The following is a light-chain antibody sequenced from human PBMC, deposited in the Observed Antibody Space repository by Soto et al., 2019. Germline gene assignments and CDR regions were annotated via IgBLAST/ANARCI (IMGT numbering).Light chain of an antibody. V-gene: IGLV2-14*01. CDR1: SSDVGGYNY. Sequence: QSALTQPASVSGSPGQSITISCTGTSSDVGGYNYVSWYQQHPGNAPKLMIYEVSNRPSGVSNRFSGSKSGNTASLTISGLQAEDEADYYCSSYTSSSTPYVVGTGTKLTVL. CDR3: SSYTSSSTPYV. CDR2: EVS. J-gene: IGLJ1*01.